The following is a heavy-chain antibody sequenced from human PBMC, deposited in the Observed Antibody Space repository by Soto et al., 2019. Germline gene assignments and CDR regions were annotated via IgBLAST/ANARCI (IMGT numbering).Heavy chain of an antibody. CDR3: ARHNSYDSSGYYYDDY. D-gene: IGHD3-22*01. J-gene: IGHJ4*02. CDR1: GYSFTSYW. CDR2: IDPSDSYT. Sequence: GESLKISCKGSGYSFTSYWISWVRQMPGKGLEWMGRIDPSDSYTNYSPSFQGHVTISADKSTSTAYLQWSSLKASDTAMYYCARHNSYDSSGYYYDDYWGQGSLVTVSS. V-gene: IGHV5-10-1*01.